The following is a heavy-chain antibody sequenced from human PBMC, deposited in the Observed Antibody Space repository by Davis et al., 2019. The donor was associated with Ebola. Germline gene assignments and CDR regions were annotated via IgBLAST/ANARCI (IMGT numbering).Heavy chain of an antibody. CDR1: GFIFSSYV. V-gene: IGHV3-23*01. CDR2: LGTSADT. D-gene: IGHD1-7*01. CDR3: AKVRDNWNYFFDY. J-gene: IGHJ4*02. Sequence: GESLKISCAASGFIFSSYVMSWVRQAPGKGLEWVSTLGTSADTYYADSVKGRFTISRDNSQNTLFLQMNSLRAEDTAVYYCAKVRDNWNYFFDYWGQGSLVTVSS.